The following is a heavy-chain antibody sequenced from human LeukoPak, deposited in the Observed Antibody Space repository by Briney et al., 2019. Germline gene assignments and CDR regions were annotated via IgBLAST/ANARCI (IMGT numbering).Heavy chain of an antibody. CDR1: GFTFSSNAM. V-gene: IGHV2-5*08. CDR2: IYWNDDK. Sequence: LRLSCAASGFTFSSNAMSWIRQPPGKALEWLALIYWNDDKRYSPSLKSRLTITKDTSKNQVVLTMTNMDPVDTATYYCARYYSGSYQRWGQGTLVTVSS. J-gene: IGHJ4*02. CDR3: ARYYSGSYQR. D-gene: IGHD1-26*01.